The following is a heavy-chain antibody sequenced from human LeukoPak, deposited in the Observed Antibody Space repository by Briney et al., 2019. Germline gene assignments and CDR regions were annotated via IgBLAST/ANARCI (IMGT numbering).Heavy chain of an antibody. CDR1: GFTFSSYG. V-gene: IGHV3-23*01. CDR2: ISGSGGST. Sequence: GGSLRLSCSASGFTFSSYGMNWVRQAPGKGLEWVSAISGSGGSTYYADSVKGRFTISRDNSKNTLYLQMNSLRAEDTAVYYCAELGITMIGGVWGKGTTVTISS. D-gene: IGHD3-10*02. J-gene: IGHJ6*04. CDR3: AELGITMIGGV.